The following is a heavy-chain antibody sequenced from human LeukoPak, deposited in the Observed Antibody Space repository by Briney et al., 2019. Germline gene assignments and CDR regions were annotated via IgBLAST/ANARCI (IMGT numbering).Heavy chain of an antibody. D-gene: IGHD6-13*01. CDR3: AKGSADFIAAAGVFDY. CDR2: ISGSGDST. Sequence: GGSLRLSCAASGFTFSSYAMSWVRQAPGKGLEWVSAISGSGDSTYYADSVKGRFTISRDNSKNTLYLQMNSLRAEDTAVYYCAKGSADFIAAAGVFDYWGQGTLVTVSS. V-gene: IGHV3-23*01. CDR1: GFTFSSYA. J-gene: IGHJ4*02.